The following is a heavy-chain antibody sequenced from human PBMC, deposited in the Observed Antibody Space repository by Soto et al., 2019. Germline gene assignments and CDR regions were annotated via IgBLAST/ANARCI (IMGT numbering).Heavy chain of an antibody. J-gene: IGHJ4*02. CDR3: IHRRRDAGPNGDY. D-gene: IGHD3-16*01. Sequence: QITLKESGPTLVTPTQTLTLTCSFSGFSLTTDGEGVGWVRQPPGKALEWLALIYWSDSKRYSPSLKNRLTVTNDDSKNQVILTMTNMDPVDTATYYCIHRRRDAGPNGDYWGQGTLVTVSS. V-gene: IGHV2-5*01. CDR1: GFSLTTDGEG. CDR2: IYWSDSK.